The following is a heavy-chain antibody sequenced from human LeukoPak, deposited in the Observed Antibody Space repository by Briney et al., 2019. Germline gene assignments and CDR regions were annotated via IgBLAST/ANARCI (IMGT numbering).Heavy chain of an antibody. D-gene: IGHD3-10*01. CDR3: AKLGKTENHYGSGRFSYYYYMDV. J-gene: IGHJ6*03. V-gene: IGHV3-13*01. CDR1: GFTFSSYD. Sequence: GGSLRLSCAASGFTFSSYDIHWVRQATGKGLEWVSGIGTAGEIYYPGSVKGRFTISRENAKNSLYLQMNSLRAGDTAVYYCAKLGKTENHYGSGRFSYYYYMDVWGKGTTVTISS. CDR2: IGTAGEI.